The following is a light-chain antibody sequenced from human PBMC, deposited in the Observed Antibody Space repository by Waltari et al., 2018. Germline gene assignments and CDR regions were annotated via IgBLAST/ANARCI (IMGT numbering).Light chain of an antibody. CDR2: VNSDGSH. J-gene: IGLJ3*02. CDR3: QTGGHGTWV. Sequence: QLVLTQSPSASASLGASVKLTCTLSSGHTSNVVAWHQQQPEKGPRSLTKVNSDGSHSKGDDIPVRFSGSSSGAERYLTISSLQSEDEADYYCQTGGHGTWVFGGGTKLTVL. CDR1: SGHTSNV. V-gene: IGLV4-69*01.